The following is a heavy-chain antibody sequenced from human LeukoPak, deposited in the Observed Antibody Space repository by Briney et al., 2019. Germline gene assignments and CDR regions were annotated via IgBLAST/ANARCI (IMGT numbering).Heavy chain of an antibody. CDR1: GYTFTSYH. CDR3: VRVPPGTTIYAY. Sequence: GASVKVSCKASGYTFTSYHINWVRQATGQGLEWVGWMNPNNSDIGYAQKFQGRVTMTRNTSIGTAYMELNSLRSEDTAIYYCVRVPPGTTIYAYWGQGTLVTVSS. V-gene: IGHV1-8*01. D-gene: IGHD1-14*01. CDR2: MNPNNSDI. J-gene: IGHJ4*02.